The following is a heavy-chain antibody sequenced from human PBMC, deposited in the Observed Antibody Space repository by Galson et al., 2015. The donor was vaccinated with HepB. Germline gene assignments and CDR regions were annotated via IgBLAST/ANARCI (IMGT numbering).Heavy chain of an antibody. J-gene: IGHJ4*02. V-gene: IGHV3-30*04. CDR2: ISYDGSNK. D-gene: IGHD3-22*01. CDR1: GFTFSSYA. CDR3: ARGGYYDSSGYYL. Sequence: SLRLSCAASGFTFSSYAMHWVRQAPGKGLEWVAVISYDGSNKYYADSVKGRFTISRDNSKNTLYLQMNSLRAEDTAVYYCARGGYYDSSGYYLWGQGTLVTVSS.